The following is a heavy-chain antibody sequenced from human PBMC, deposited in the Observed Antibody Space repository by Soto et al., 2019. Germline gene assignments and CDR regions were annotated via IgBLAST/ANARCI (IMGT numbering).Heavy chain of an antibody. J-gene: IGHJ4*02. Sequence: QITLNESGPTVVRPTETLTLTCRFSGFSLTTSGVGVGWIRQSPGKAPEWLALIYWDDDKRYSASLKSRLTSTKETSKNQVVLTVSDLDPTDKATYYCAHRVLRTVFGLVTTTAIYFDFWGQGTPVAVSS. CDR3: AHRVLRTVFGLVTTTAIYFDF. CDR1: GFSLTTSGVG. V-gene: IGHV2-5*02. D-gene: IGHD3-3*01. CDR2: IYWDDDK.